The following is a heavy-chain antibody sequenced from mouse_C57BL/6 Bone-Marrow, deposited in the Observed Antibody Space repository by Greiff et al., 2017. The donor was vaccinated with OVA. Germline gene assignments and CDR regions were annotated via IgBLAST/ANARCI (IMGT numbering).Heavy chain of an antibody. Sequence: QVQLKQSGPGLVQPSQSLSITCTVSGFSLTSYGVHWVRQPPGKGLEWLGVIWSGGSTDYNAAFISRLSISKDNSKSQVFFKMNSLQADDTAIYYCAKNPHSINTVDEGDAMDYWGQGTSVTVSS. CDR3: AKNPHSINTVDEGDAMDY. D-gene: IGHD1-1*01. V-gene: IGHV2-4*01. J-gene: IGHJ4*01. CDR2: IWSGGST. CDR1: GFSLTSYG.